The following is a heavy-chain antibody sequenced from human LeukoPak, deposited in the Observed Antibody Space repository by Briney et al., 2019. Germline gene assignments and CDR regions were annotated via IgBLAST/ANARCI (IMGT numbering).Heavy chain of an antibody. CDR3: ARELRWQQFSSGQNWFDP. V-gene: IGHV4-38-2*02. CDR1: GYSISSGYY. CDR2: LYHTGST. D-gene: IGHD5-24*01. J-gene: IGHJ5*02. Sequence: SETLSLTCTVSGYSISSGYYWGWIRQPPGKGLEWIGSLYHTGSTYYNPSLKSRVTISVDTSKNQFSLKLSSVTAADTAVYYCARELRWQQFSSGQNWFDPWGQGTLVTVS.